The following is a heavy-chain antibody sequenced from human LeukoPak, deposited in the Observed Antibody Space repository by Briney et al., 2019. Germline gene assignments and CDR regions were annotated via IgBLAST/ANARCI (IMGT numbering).Heavy chain of an antibody. J-gene: IGHJ5*02. CDR1: GGSIRSYY. CDR2: IYHSGST. Sequence: SETLSLTCSVSGGSIRSYYWGWIRQPPGKGLEWIGSIYHSGSTYYNPSLKSRVTISVDTSKNQFCLKLSSVTAADTAVYYCARDMGRDNWNHWFDPWGQGTLVTVSS. V-gene: IGHV4-38-2*02. CDR3: ARDMGRDNWNHWFDP. D-gene: IGHD1-20*01.